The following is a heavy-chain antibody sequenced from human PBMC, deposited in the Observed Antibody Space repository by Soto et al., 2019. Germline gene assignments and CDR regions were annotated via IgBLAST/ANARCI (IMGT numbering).Heavy chain of an antibody. Sequence: ASVKVSRKASGYTFTRYAMHWVRQAPRQRREWMGWINAGNGNTKYSQKFQGRVTITRDTSASTAYMELSSLRAEDTAVYYCARDCSSTSCYRLDAWGQGTLVTVSS. D-gene: IGHD2-2*01. CDR2: INAGNGNT. V-gene: IGHV1-3*01. CDR3: ARDCSSTSCYRLDA. CDR1: GYTFTRYA. J-gene: IGHJ5*02.